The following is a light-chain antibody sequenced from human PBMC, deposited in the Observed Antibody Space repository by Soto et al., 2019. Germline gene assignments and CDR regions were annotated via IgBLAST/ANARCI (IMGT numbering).Light chain of an antibody. CDR2: EVS. CDR3: SSYTKTTTAYV. V-gene: IGLV2-14*01. CDR1: STDIGSYNF. Sequence: QSALTQPASVSGSPGQSITISCTGSSTDIGSYNFVSWYQQHPGKAPRLVIYEVSGRPSGVSVRFSGSKSVNTASLTISGLHADDEGDYFFSSYTKTTTAYVFGTGPNLTVL. J-gene: IGLJ1*01.